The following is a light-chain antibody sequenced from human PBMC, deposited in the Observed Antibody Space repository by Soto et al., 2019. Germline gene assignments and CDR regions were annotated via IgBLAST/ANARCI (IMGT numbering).Light chain of an antibody. J-gene: IGLJ1*01. CDR3: SSYTTTHTPYV. CDR2: EVT. Sequence: QSALTQSASVSGSPGQTITIYCSGTSSDVGACQFVYWSHVHPGRAPQLIISEVTVLPAGVSHRVSGSRSGNSASLTISGLQSEHQADYYCSSYTTTHTPYVFGSGTRSPS. V-gene: IGLV2-14*01. CDR1: SSDVGACQF.